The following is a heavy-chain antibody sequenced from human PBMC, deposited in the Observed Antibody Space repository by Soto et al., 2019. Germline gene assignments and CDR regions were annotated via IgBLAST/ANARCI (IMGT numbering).Heavy chain of an antibody. CDR2: NSGSGGIT. CDR3: AKFGYCSSTSCLLTDNYYYYMDV. CDR1: GFTFSSYS. V-gene: IGHV3-23*01. D-gene: IGHD2-2*01. J-gene: IGHJ6*03. Sequence: PGGSLRPSFPAPGFTFSSYSMSWVRPAPGEGQELGSANSGSGGITYYADSVKGRFTISRHTSKNTLYLQMNSLRAEDTAVYYCAKFGYCSSTSCLLTDNYYYYMDVWGKGNTVTVSS.